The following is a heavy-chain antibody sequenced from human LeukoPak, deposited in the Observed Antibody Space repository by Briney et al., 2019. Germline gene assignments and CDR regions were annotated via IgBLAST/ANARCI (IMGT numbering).Heavy chain of an antibody. D-gene: IGHD3-3*01. CDR2: IRYDGSNK. CDR1: GFTFSRYG. CDR3: AKTITIFGVVIVAGIDI. V-gene: IGHV3-30*02. J-gene: IGHJ3*02. Sequence: GGSLRLSCAASGFTFSRYGMHWVRQAPGKGLEWVAFIRYDGSNKYYADSVKGRFTISRDNSKNTLYLQMNSLRAEDTAVYYCAKTITIFGVVIVAGIDIWRQGTMVTVSS.